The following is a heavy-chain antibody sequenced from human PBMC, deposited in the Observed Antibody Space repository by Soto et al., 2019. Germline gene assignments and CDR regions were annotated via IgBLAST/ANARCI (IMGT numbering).Heavy chain of an antibody. CDR2: LYSDGRT. Sequence: EVQLVESGGGLIHPGGSVRLSCAASGFTVTNNYMTWVRQAPGKGLKWVSVLYSDGRTYYADSVKGRFTISRDNSKNSVYLQMNSLRADDTALYYCARGLGRDYHDNRGYFHLDYWGQGTLVTVSS. CDR1: GFTVTNNY. D-gene: IGHD3-22*01. V-gene: IGHV3-53*01. CDR3: ARGLGRDYHDNRGYFHLDY. J-gene: IGHJ4*02.